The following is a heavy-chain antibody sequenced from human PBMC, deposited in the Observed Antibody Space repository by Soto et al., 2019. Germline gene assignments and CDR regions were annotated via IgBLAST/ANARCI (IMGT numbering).Heavy chain of an antibody. D-gene: IGHD3-22*01. V-gene: IGHV4-31*03. CDR1: GVSVGSGNFF. CDR2: IYNIGTT. Sequence: SETLSLTCTVSGVSVGSGNFFWTWIRQHPGKGLEWIGYIYNIGTTYYNPSLKSRPTISADTSKNQFSLKLNSVTAADTAVYYCARGPYYYDSRGFYYFNYWGQGSLVTVSS. J-gene: IGHJ4*02. CDR3: ARGPYYYDSRGFYYFNY.